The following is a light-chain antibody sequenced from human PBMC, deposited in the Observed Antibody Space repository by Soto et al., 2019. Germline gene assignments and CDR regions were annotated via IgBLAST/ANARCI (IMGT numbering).Light chain of an antibody. V-gene: IGLV2-8*01. CDR2: EVN. J-gene: IGLJ3*02. CDR1: SSDVGGYNY. CDR3: SSYAGSNNWV. Sequence: QSVLTQPPSASGSPGQSVTISCTGTSSDVGGYNYVSWYQQYPGKAPKLMIYEVNKRPSGVPDRFSGSKSGNTASLTVSGLQAEDEADYYCSSYAGSNNWVFGGGTKVTVL.